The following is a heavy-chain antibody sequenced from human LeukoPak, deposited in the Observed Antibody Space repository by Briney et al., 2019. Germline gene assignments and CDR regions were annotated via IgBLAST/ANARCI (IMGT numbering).Heavy chain of an antibody. CDR3: ANLFRGHVDGWFEP. J-gene: IGHJ5*02. V-gene: IGHV3-23*01. CDR2: ISGSGGST. CDR1: GFTFSSYA. Sequence: GGSLRLSCAASGFTFSSYAMSWVRQAPGKGLEWVSAISGSGGSTYYADSVKGRFTISRDNSKNTLYLQMNSLRAEDTAVYYFANLFRGHVDGWFEPWGQGNLVTGSS. D-gene: IGHD3/OR15-3a*01.